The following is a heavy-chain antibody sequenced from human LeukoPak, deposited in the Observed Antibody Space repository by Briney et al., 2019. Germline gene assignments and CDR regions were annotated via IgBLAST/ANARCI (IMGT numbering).Heavy chain of an antibody. CDR1: GFTFSSYA. CDR2: ISYDGSNK. D-gene: IGHD1-1*01. Sequence: PGRSLRLSCAASGFTFSSYAMHWVRQAPGKGLEWVAVISYDGSNKYYADSVKGRFTISRDNSKNTLYLQMNSLRAEDTAVYYCASHRTGKYYWYFDLWGRGTLVTVSS. CDR3: ASHRTGKYYWYFDL. J-gene: IGHJ2*01. V-gene: IGHV3-30-3*01.